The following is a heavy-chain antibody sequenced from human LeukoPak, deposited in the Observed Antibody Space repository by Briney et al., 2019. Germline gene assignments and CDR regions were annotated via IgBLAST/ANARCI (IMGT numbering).Heavy chain of an antibody. V-gene: IGHV1-8*01. Sequence: ASVKVSCKASGYTFTSYDINWVRQATGQGLEWMGWMNPNSGNTGYAQKFQGRVTMTRNTSISTAYMELSSLRSEDTAVYYCARFKNQFGELPFDYWGQGTLVTVSS. CDR2: MNPNSGNT. J-gene: IGHJ4*02. CDR3: ARFKNQFGELPFDY. CDR1: GYTFTSYD. D-gene: IGHD3-10*01.